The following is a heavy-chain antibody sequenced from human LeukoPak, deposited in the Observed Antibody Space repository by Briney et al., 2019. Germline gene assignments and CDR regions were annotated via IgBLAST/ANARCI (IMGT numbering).Heavy chain of an antibody. V-gene: IGHV3-9*01. D-gene: IGHD6-6*01. CDR2: ISWNSGSI. CDR3: AKDIEAAPSSFDY. J-gene: IGHJ4*02. Sequence: GGPLRLSCAASGFTFDDYAMHWVWQAPGKGLEWVSSISWNSGSIGYADSVKGRFTISRDNAKNSLYLQMNSLRAEDTALYYCAKDIEAAPSSFDYWGQGTLVTVSS. CDR1: GFTFDDYA.